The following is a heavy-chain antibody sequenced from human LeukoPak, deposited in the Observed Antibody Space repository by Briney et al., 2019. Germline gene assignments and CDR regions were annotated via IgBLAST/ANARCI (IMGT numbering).Heavy chain of an antibody. CDR3: ARHVKMILWFGESPMRDWFDP. CDR1: GVSISSSNSY. CDR2: IYYSGNT. Sequence: SETLSLTCTVSGVSISSSNSYWGWIRQPPGKGLEWIGSIYYSGNTYYNASLKSQVSISIDTSKNQFSLRLTSVTAADTAVYYCARHVKMILWFGESPMRDWFDPWGKGTLVTVSS. D-gene: IGHD3-10*01. V-gene: IGHV4-39*01. J-gene: IGHJ5*02.